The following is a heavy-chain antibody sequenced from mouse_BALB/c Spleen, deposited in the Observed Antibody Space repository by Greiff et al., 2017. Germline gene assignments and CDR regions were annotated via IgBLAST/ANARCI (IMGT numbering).Heavy chain of an antibody. D-gene: IGHD1-1*01. V-gene: IGHV1-82*01. CDR2: IYPGDGDT. J-gene: IGHJ2*01. Sequence: QVQLQQSGPELVKPGASVKISCKASGYAFSSSWMNWVKQRPGQGLEWIGRIYPGDGDTNYNGKFKGKATLTADKSSSTAYMQLSSLTSVDSAVYFCARGHYGSSSFDYWGQGTTLTVSS. CDR1: GYAFSSSW. CDR3: ARGHYGSSSFDY.